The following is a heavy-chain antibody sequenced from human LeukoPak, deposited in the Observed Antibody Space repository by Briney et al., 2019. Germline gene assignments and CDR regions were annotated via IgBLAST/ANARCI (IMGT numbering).Heavy chain of an antibody. V-gene: IGHV4-59*01. D-gene: IGHD5-24*01. J-gene: IGHJ4*02. CDR2: IYYSGTT. CDR1: GGSITSYY. Sequence: PSETLSLTCTVSGGSITSYYWGWIRQPPGKGLECIGYIYYSGTTYYNPSLKSRVTISVDTSKNQFSLKLSSVTAADTAVYYCARVRRDGYNSPDYWGQGTLVTVSS. CDR3: ARVRRDGYNSPDY.